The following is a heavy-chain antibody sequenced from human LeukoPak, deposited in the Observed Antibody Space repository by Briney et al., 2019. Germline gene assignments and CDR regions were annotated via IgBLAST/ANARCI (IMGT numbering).Heavy chain of an antibody. CDR1: GGSISSYY. V-gene: IGHV4-59*01. CDR2: IYYSGST. CDR3: ASSCEGYDFWSGYHTLDY. D-gene: IGHD3-3*01. J-gene: IGHJ4*02. Sequence: SETLSLTCTVSGGSISSYYWSWIRQPPGKGLEWIGYIYYSGSTNYNPSLKSRVTISVDTSKNQFSLKLSSVTAEDTAVYYCASSCEGYDFWSGYHTLDYWGQGTLVTVSS.